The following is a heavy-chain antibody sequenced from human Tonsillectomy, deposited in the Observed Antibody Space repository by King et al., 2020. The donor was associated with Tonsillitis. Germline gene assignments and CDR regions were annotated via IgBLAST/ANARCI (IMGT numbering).Heavy chain of an antibody. D-gene: IGHD3-10*01. J-gene: IGHJ1*01. CDR1: GGSFSGYY. CDR3: ARDFGVRGVITH. CDR2: INHSGST. V-gene: IGHV4-34*01. Sequence: VQLQQWGAGLLKPSETLSFTCAVYGGSFSGYYWSWIRQPPGKGLEWIGEINHSGSTNYNPSLKSRVTVSVDTSKNQFSLKLSSVTAADTAVYYCARDFGVRGVITHWRQGPLVPVSS.